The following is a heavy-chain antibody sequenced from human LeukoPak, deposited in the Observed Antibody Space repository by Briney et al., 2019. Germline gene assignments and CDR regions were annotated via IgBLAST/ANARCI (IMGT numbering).Heavy chain of an antibody. J-gene: IGHJ4*02. CDR3: AKSAYYDASGYYREYYFDY. CDR2: ISSGGST. CDR1: GFTFNNYA. Sequence: GGSLRLSCAAAGFTFNNYAMSWVRQAPGKGLKWVSGISSGGSTYYADSVKGRFAISRDNSKNTLYLQMNSLRAEDTAVYYCAKSAYYDASGYYREYYFDYWGQGTLVTVSS. D-gene: IGHD3-22*01. V-gene: IGHV3-23*01.